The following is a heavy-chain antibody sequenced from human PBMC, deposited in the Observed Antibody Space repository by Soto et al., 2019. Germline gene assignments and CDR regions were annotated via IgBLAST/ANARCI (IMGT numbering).Heavy chain of an antibody. CDR2: INQDGSEK. Sequence: PGGALRLSCAASGFTLSSYWMDWVRQAPGQGLEWGANINQDGSEKHYIDSGKGRFTISRDNAKNSLYLHMSSLTAEDSALYYCSPSLHYWGQGTLGTASS. J-gene: IGHJ4*02. CDR3: SPSLHY. CDR1: GFTLSSYW. V-gene: IGHV3-7*01.